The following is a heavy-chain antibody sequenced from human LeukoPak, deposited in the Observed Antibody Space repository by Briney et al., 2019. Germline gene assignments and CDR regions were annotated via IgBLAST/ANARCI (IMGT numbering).Heavy chain of an antibody. V-gene: IGHV3-48*04. CDR1: GFAFISTS. Sequence: GGSLRLSCAASGFAFISTSIHWVRQAPGKGLEWLSYSSTVTGNIYYADSVKGRIAISRDNAKSSLYLQMSSLRAEDTAVYFCATTGNFYDMDVWGKGTTVTVSS. J-gene: IGHJ6*03. CDR2: SSTVTGNI. CDR3: ATTGNFYDMDV. D-gene: IGHD1-1*01.